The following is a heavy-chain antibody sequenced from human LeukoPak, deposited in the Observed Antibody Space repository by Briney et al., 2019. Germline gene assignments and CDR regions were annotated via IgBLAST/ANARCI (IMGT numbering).Heavy chain of an antibody. CDR2: ISHSGST. V-gene: IGHV4-61*05. D-gene: IGHD3-22*01. J-gene: IGHJ3*02. Sequence: SETLSLTCTVSGGSISSSSYYWGWIRQPPGKGLEWIGYISHSGSTNYKPSLKSRVSISVDTSKNQFSLKLTSVTAADTAIYYCARGYYDARGDSNPFDIWGQGTMVTVSS. CDR1: GGSISSSSYY. CDR3: ARGYYDARGDSNPFDI.